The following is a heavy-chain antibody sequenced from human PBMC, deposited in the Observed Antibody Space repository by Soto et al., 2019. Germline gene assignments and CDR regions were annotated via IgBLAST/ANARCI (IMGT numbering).Heavy chain of an antibody. CDR2: IYYSGST. V-gene: IGHV4-39*01. Sequence: QLQLQESGPGLVKPSETLSLTCTVSGGSISSSSYYWGWIRQPPGKGLEWIGSIYYSGSTYYNPSLKSRVTTSVDTSKNQFSLKLSSVTAADTAVYYCARQARLGYSSGPNLWYFDLWGRGTRVTVSS. J-gene: IGHJ2*01. CDR3: ARQARLGYSSGPNLWYFDL. D-gene: IGHD5-18*01. CDR1: GGSISSSSYY.